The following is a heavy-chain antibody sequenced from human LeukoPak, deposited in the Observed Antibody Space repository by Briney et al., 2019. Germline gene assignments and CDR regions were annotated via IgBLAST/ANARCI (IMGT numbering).Heavy chain of an antibody. D-gene: IGHD5-18*01. CDR2: ISWNSGSI. V-gene: IGHV3-9*01. CDR3: AKDPERYSYGYSSWYFDY. CDR1: GFTFDDYG. J-gene: IGHJ4*02. Sequence: GGSLRLSCAASGFTFDDYGMSWVRQAPGKGLEWVSGISWNSGSIGYADSVKGRFTISRDNSKNTLYLQMNSLRAEDTAVYYCAKDPERYSYGYSSWYFDYWGQGTLVTVSS.